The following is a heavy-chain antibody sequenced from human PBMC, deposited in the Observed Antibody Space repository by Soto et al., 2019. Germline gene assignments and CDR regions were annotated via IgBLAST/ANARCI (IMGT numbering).Heavy chain of an antibody. CDR3: ATGNVDSMLES. J-gene: IGHJ4*02. V-gene: IGHV4-4*02. CDR1: GGSISSRDW. D-gene: IGHD3-3*01. Sequence: PSETLSLTCSVSGGSISSRDWWTWVRQAPGKGLEWIGKFYHGGGTNFSPSLRGRVNISIDKSRKFFSLTLNSVTAADTAIYFCATGNVDSMLESWGRGTLVTVSS. CDR2: FYHGGGT.